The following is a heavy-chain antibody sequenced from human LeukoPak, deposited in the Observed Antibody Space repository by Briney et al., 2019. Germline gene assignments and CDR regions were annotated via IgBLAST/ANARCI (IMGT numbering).Heavy chain of an antibody. CDR2: INPDDKSA. J-gene: IGHJ3*02. V-gene: IGHV3-74*01. Sequence: QPGGSPRLSCAASGFTFSKYWLHWLRQAPGKGLVWVSRINPDDKSASYADSVKGRFTIARHDARKTLYLQMNSLRAEDTAVYYCLTIVETTFDAFDIWGQGTMVTVSS. CDR3: LTIVETTFDAFDI. D-gene: IGHD2/OR15-2a*01. CDR1: GFTFSKYW.